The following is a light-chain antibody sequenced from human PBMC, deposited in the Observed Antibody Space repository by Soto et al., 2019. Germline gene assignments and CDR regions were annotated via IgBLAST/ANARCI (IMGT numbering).Light chain of an antibody. CDR3: SSHTSSSTLVV. J-gene: IGLJ2*01. CDR2: DVS. Sequence: QSVLTQPASVSGSPGQSITISCTGTSSDVGGATNVSWYQLHPGKAPKLMIYDVSDRPSVVSNRFSGSQSGNTASLTISGHQAEDEADYYCSSHTSSSTLVVFGGGTKLTVL. V-gene: IGLV2-14*01. CDR1: SSDVGGATN.